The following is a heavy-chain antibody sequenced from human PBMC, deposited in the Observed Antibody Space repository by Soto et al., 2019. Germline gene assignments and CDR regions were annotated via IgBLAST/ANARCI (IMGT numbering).Heavy chain of an antibody. CDR1: GGTFSSYA. CDR3: TYGDYGASYYYYYGMDV. Sequence: QVQLVQSGAEVKKPGSSVKVSCKASGGTFSSYAISWVRQAPGQGLEWMGGIIPIFGTANYAQKFQGRVTITANESTSTAYMELSSLRSEDTAVYYCTYGDYGASYYYYYGMDVWGQGTTVTVSS. V-gene: IGHV1-69*12. J-gene: IGHJ6*02. CDR2: IIPIFGTA. D-gene: IGHD4-17*01.